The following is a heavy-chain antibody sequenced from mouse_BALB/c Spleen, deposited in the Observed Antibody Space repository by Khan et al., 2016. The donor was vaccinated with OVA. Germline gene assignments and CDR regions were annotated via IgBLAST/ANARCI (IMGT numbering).Heavy chain of an antibody. CDR1: GYSITSDYA. CDR3: ASELGRYYAMDY. J-gene: IGHJ4*01. CDR2: ISYSGST. D-gene: IGHD4-1*01. Sequence: VQLKESGPGLVKPSQSLSLTCTVTGYSITSDYAWNWIRQFPGNKLEWMGYISYSGSTTYNPSLKSRISITRDTSKHQFFLQLNSVTTEDTATYYCASELGRYYAMDYWGQGTSVTVSS. V-gene: IGHV3-2*02.